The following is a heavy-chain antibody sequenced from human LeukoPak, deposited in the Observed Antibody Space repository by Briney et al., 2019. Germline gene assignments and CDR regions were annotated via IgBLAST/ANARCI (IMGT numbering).Heavy chain of an antibody. D-gene: IGHD6-19*01. V-gene: IGHV4-59*05. Sequence: PSETLSLTCTVSGGSISSYYWSWIRQPPGKGLEWIGRIYYSGSTYYNPSLKSRVTISVDTSKNQFSLKLSSVTAADTAVYYCASGRNSIAVAGTVDYWGQGTLVTVSS. CDR2: IYYSGST. CDR3: ASGRNSIAVAGTVDY. J-gene: IGHJ4*02. CDR1: GGSISSYY.